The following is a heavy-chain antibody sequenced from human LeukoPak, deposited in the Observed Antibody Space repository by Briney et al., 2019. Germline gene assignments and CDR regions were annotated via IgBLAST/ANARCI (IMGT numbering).Heavy chain of an antibody. V-gene: IGHV1-2*02. Sequence: ASVKVSCKASGYTFTGYYIHWVRQAPGQGLEWMGWINPDSGGTNYAQNFQGRVTMTRDTSISTAYMELNRLRSDDTAVFYCARFSYAVYSDNGGQGTLVTVSS. J-gene: IGHJ4*02. CDR2: INPDSGGT. CDR1: GYTFTGYY. CDR3: ARFSYAVYSDN.